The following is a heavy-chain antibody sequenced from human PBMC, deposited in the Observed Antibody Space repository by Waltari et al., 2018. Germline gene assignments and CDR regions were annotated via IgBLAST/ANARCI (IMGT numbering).Heavy chain of an antibody. CDR1: GFTFSNFW. J-gene: IGHJ4*02. CDR3: ARDVL. V-gene: IGHV3-7*01. D-gene: IGHD2-15*01. Sequence: EVQLVESGGDSVQPGGSLRLSCAASGFTFSNFWMSWVRKAPGKGLQWVASIKPDGSGKYYVESVKGRFTISRDNAKNSLNLQMDSLRVEDTAVYFCARDVLWGQGTRVTVSP. CDR2: IKPDGSGK.